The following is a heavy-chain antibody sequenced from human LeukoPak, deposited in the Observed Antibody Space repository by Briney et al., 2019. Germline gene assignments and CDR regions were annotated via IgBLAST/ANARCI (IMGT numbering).Heavy chain of an antibody. J-gene: IGHJ4*02. CDR2: IYYSGST. D-gene: IGHD3-22*01. Sequence: SETLSLTCTVSGGSISSYYWSWIRQPPGKGLEWIGNIYYSGSTNYNPSLKSRVTISVDTSKNQFSLKLSSVTAADTAVYYCARERYYFDSSGYYGPTDFDYWGQGTLVTVSS. V-gene: IGHV4-59*12. CDR3: ARERYYFDSSGYYGPTDFDY. CDR1: GGSISSYY.